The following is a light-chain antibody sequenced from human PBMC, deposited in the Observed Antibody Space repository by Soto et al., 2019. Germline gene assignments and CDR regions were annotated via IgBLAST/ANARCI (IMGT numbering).Light chain of an antibody. J-gene: IGLJ2*01. CDR2: EVS. V-gene: IGLV2-14*01. CDR3: SSYTTSSTVA. CDR1: SSDMGGYNY. Sequence: QSALTQSASVSGSPGQSITISCTGTSSDMGGYNYVSWYQQHSDKAPKLMIFEVSNWPSGVSNRFSGSKSGNTASLTISGLLPEDEADYYCSSYTTSSTVAFGGGTKLTVL.